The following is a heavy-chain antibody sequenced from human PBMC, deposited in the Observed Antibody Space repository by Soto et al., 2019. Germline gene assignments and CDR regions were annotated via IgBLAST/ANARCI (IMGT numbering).Heavy chain of an antibody. D-gene: IGHD6-6*01. CDR1: GFTFSNVG. Sequence: PVVSLILSCEASGFTFSNVGIHWFRQAPVNGLEWVSYISTTGTTMYYADSVRVRFTISRYNAKNSLYLQMSSLRAEDTAVYYCARTSSIQNIYHYGMDVWCQGNPVTVSS. J-gene: IGHJ6*02. CDR3: ARTSSIQNIYHYGMDV. V-gene: IGHV3-48*03. CDR2: ISTTGTTM.